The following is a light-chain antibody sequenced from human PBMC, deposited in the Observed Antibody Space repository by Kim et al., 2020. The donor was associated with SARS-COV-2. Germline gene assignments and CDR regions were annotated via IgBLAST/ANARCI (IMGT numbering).Light chain of an antibody. J-gene: IGLJ2*01. CDR1: NLGDKY. CDR3: QAWDSSTVI. Sequence: VSPGQTATITCSGENLGDKYTCWYQQKPGQSPVVVIYQDHQRPSGIPERFSGSNSGNTATLTISGTQAVDEADYYCQAWDSSTVIFGGGTKVTVL. CDR2: QDH. V-gene: IGLV3-1*01.